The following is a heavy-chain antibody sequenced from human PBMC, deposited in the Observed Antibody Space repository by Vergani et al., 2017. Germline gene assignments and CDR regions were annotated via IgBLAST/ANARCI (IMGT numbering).Heavy chain of an antibody. CDR2: IHNRGKT. J-gene: IGHJ2*01. CDR1: GYSIGSGFY. V-gene: IGHV4-38-2*01. CDR3: ARSQGDYWYFDL. D-gene: IGHD2-21*01. Sequence: QVRLEESGPGLVKPSETLSLTCSVSGYSIGSGFYWAWIRQSPGEGLQWLTSIHNRGKTYHNPSLKSRVSVSLDTSKNRFSHNLTSVTATDTAVYYCARSQGDYWYFDLWGPGSLGTVSS.